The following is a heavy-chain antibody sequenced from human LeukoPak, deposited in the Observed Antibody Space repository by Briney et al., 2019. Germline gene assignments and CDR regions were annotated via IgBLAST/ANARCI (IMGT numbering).Heavy chain of an antibody. CDR3: AKMVVAATHFDY. CDR2: ISSSSSYI. J-gene: IGHJ4*02. V-gene: IGHV3-21*04. Sequence: PGGSLRLSCEASGFTFSSYSMNWVRQAPGKGLEWVSSISSSSSYIYYADSVKGRFTISRDNAKNTLYLQMNSLRAEDTAVYYCAKMVVAATHFDYWGQGTLVTVSS. D-gene: IGHD2-15*01. CDR1: GFTFSSYS.